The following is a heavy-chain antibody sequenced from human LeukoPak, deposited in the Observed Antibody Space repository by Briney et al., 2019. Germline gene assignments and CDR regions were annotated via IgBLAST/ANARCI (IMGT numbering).Heavy chain of an antibody. CDR1: GFTFSDHY. CDR3: ARGFDIVVVPAAYGDY. V-gene: IGHV3-11*04. CDR2: ISSSGSTI. Sequence: GGSLRLSCAASGFTFSDHYMSWIRQAPGKGLEWVSYISSSGSTIYYADSVKGRFTISRDNAKNSLYLQMNSLRAEDTAVYYCARGFDIVVVPAAYGDYWGQGTLVTVSS. J-gene: IGHJ4*02. D-gene: IGHD2-2*01.